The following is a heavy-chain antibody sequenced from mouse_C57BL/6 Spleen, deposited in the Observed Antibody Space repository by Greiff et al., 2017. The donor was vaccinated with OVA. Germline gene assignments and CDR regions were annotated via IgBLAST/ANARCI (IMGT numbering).Heavy chain of an antibody. CDR1: GYAFSSYW. Sequence: VQLQQSGAELVKPGASVKISCKASGYAFSSYWMNWVKQRPGKGLEWIGQIYPGDGDTNYNGKFKGKATLTADKSSSTAYMQLSSLTSEDSAVYFCAREKDYSNHYFDYWGQGTTLTVSS. J-gene: IGHJ2*01. D-gene: IGHD2-5*01. V-gene: IGHV1-80*01. CDR3: AREKDYSNHYFDY. CDR2: IYPGDGDT.